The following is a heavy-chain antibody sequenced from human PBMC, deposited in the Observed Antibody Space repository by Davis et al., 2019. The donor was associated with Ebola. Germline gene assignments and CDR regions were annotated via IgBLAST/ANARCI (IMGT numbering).Heavy chain of an antibody. J-gene: IGHJ4*02. CDR1: GGSFSDYY. V-gene: IGHV4-34*01. D-gene: IGHD6-13*01. CDR3: ARDSYSSSRSVDY. CDR2: INNSGST. Sequence: PSETLSLTCAVYGGSFSDYYWSWIRQPPGKGLEWIGEINNSGSTNYNPSLKSRVTISVDTSKNHFSLKLSSVTAADTAVYYCARDSYSSSRSVDYWGQGTLVTVSS.